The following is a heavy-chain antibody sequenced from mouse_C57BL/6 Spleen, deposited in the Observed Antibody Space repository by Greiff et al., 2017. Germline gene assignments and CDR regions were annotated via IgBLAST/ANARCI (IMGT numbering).Heavy chain of an antibody. Sequence: QVQLQQPGAELVKPGASVKLSCKDSGYTFTSYWMHWVKQRPGQGLEWIGMIHPNSGSTNYNEKFKSKATLTVDKSSSTAYMQLSSLTSEDSAVYYCARTTVVANDFDYWGQGTTLTVSS. V-gene: IGHV1-64*01. CDR2: IHPNSGST. J-gene: IGHJ2*01. CDR1: GYTFTSYW. D-gene: IGHD1-1*01. CDR3: ARTTVVANDFDY.